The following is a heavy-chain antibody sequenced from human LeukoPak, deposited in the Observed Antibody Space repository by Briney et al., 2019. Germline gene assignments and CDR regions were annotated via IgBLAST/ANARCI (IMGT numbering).Heavy chain of an antibody. Sequence: ASVKVSCKASGYTFTGYYMHWVRQAPGQGLEWMGWTNPNSGGKNYAQKFQGRVTMTRDTSISTAYMELSRLRSDDTAVYYCARDKILWFRELLGYWGQGTLVTVSS. V-gene: IGHV1-2*02. J-gene: IGHJ4*02. CDR2: TNPNSGGK. D-gene: IGHD3-10*01. CDR1: GYTFTGYY. CDR3: ARDKILWFRELLGY.